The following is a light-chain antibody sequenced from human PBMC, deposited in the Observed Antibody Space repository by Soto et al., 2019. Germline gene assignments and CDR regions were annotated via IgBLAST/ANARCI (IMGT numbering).Light chain of an antibody. CDR1: QSVTSK. V-gene: IGKV3-15*01. J-gene: IGKJ2*01. CDR2: ATS. Sequence: EIVMTQSPVTLSLSPGERATLSCRASQSVTSKLAWFQQKPGQAPRILIYATSTRATGVPARFSGSGSGTEFTLTISSLQSEDFAVYSCQQYNNWPHTFAQGTKLEIK. CDR3: QQYNNWPHT.